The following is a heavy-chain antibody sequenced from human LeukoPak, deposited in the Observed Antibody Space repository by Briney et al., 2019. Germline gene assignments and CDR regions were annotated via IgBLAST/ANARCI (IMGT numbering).Heavy chain of an antibody. CDR1: GFTVSSNY. Sequence: GGSLRLSCAASGFTVSSNYMSWVRQAPGKGLEWVSVIYSGGSTYYADSVKGRFTISRDNSKSTLYLQMNSLRAEDTAVYYCARDYGGSYLFDYWGQGTLVTVSS. D-gene: IGHD1-26*01. CDR2: IYSGGST. J-gene: IGHJ4*02. CDR3: ARDYGGSYLFDY. V-gene: IGHV3-53*01.